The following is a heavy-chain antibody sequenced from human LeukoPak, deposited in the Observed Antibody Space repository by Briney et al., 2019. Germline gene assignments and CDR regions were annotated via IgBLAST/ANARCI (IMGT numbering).Heavy chain of an antibody. V-gene: IGHV4-39*01. D-gene: IGHD2-21*01. Sequence: SETLSLTCTVSGGSISSSSYYWGWIRQPPGKGLEWIGSIYYSGSTYYNPSLKSRVTISVDTSKNQFSLKLSSVTAADTAVYYCARPLGDLVVWGQGTLVTVSS. J-gene: IGHJ4*02. CDR2: IYYSGST. CDR1: GGSISSSSYY. CDR3: ARPLGDLVV.